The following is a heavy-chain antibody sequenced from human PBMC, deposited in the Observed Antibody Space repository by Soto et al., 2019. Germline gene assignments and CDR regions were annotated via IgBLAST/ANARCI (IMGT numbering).Heavy chain of an antibody. CDR1: GFTFSSYA. CDR3: ATSGSYYESDY. V-gene: IGHV3-30-3*01. Sequence: GGSLRLSCAASGFTFSSYALHWVRQAPGKGLEWVAVISYDGSNKYYADSVKGRFTISRDNSKNTLYLQMNSLRAEDTAVYYCATSGSYYESDYWGQGTLVTVSS. J-gene: IGHJ4*02. D-gene: IGHD1-26*01. CDR2: ISYDGSNK.